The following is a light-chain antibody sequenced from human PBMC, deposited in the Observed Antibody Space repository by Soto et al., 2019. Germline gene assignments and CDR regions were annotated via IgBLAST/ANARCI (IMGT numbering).Light chain of an antibody. CDR2: GAS. CDR1: QSMRSN. V-gene: IGKV3-15*01. CDR3: QQYDNWPRT. J-gene: IGKJ1*01. Sequence: EIVVTQSPATVSLSPGERATLSCRASQSMRSNVAWYQQKPGQAPRLLIYGASTRAAGIPARFSGSGSGTEFTLTITSLQSEDFAVYYCQQYDNWPRTFGQGTKVDI.